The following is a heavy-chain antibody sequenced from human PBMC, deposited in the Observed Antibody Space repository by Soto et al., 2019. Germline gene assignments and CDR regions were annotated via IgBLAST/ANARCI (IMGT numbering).Heavy chain of an antibody. CDR3: ARDSEDLTSNFDY. J-gene: IGHJ4*02. CDR2: IWYDGSNK. Sequence: GGSLRLSCAASGFTFSSYGMHWVRQAPGKGLEWVAVIWYDGSNKYYADSVKGRFTISRDNSKNTLYLQMNSLRAEDTAVYYCARDSEDLTSNFDYWGQGTLVTVSS. CDR1: GFTFSSYG. V-gene: IGHV3-33*01.